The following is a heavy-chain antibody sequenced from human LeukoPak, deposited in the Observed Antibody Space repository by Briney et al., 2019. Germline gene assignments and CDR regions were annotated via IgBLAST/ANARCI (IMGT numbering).Heavy chain of an antibody. CDR3: AIVEMTTSAEYFQH. CDR2: IYSGGST. D-gene: IGHD5-24*01. Sequence: GGSLRPSCAASGFTVSNNYMSWVRQAPRKGLEWVSVIYSGGSTYYADSVKGRFTISRDSSRNTLYLQMNSLRAEDTAVYYCAIVEMTTSAEYFQHWGQGTLVTVSS. CDR1: GFTVSNNY. V-gene: IGHV3-53*01. J-gene: IGHJ1*01.